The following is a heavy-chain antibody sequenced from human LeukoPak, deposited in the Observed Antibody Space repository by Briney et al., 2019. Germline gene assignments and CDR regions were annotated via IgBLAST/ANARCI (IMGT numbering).Heavy chain of an antibody. CDR2: ISSSGRT. Sequence: SETLSLTCTVSGGSISTDYWSWIRQPAGQGLEWIGRISSSGRTNYNPALKSRVTMSVDTSKNQFSLKLISVTAADTAVYYCASLMGGYDFWSGYYRNWFDPWGQGTLVTVSS. CDR1: GGSISTDY. V-gene: IGHV4-4*07. CDR3: ASLMGGYDFWSGYYRNWFDP. D-gene: IGHD3-3*01. J-gene: IGHJ5*02.